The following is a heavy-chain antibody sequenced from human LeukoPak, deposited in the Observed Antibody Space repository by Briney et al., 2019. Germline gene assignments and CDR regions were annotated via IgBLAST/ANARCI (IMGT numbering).Heavy chain of an antibody. CDR2: ISYDGSNK. CDR3: AKDSLSYTYYYGMDV. D-gene: IGHD2-8*01. Sequence: GGSLRLSCAASGFTFSSYGMRWVRQAPGKGLEWVAVISYDGSNKYYADSVKGRFTISRDNSKNTLYLQMNSLRAEDTAVYYCAKDSLSYTYYYGMDVWGQGTTVTVSS. J-gene: IGHJ6*02. CDR1: GFTFSSYG. V-gene: IGHV3-30*18.